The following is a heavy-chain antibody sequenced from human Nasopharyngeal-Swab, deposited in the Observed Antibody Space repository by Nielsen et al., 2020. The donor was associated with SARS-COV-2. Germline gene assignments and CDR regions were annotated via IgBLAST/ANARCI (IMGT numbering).Heavy chain of an antibody. Sequence: GGSLRLSCKGSGYSFTSYGNGWVRQMPGKGLEWMGIIYPGDTDTRYSPTFQGQVTISADKSISTVYLQWSSLKASDTAMYYCALSSERWLKLGPFDYWGQGTLVTVSS. J-gene: IGHJ4*02. D-gene: IGHD5-24*01. V-gene: IGHV5-51*01. CDR1: GYSFTSYG. CDR3: ALSSERWLKLGPFDY. CDR2: IYPGDTDT.